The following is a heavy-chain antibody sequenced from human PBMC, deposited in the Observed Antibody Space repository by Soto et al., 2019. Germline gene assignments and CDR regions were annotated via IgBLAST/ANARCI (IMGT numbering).Heavy chain of an antibody. V-gene: IGHV2-5*02. CDR2: IYWDDDK. Sequence: QITLKESGPTLVKPTQTLTLTCTFSGFSLSTSGVGVGWIRQPPGKALEWLALIYWDDDKRYSPSLKSRLTITKDTSKNQVVLTMTNMDPVDTATYYCAHTSRCGGACYWGYFQHWGQGTLVSVSS. J-gene: IGHJ1*01. CDR1: GFSLSTSGVG. CDR3: AHTSRCGGACYWGYFQH. D-gene: IGHD2-21*02.